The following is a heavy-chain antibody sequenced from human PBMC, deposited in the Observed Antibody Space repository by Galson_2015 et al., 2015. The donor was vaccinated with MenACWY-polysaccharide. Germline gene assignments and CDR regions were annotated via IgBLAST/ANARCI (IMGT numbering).Heavy chain of an antibody. CDR2: ISSGGTI. J-gene: IGHJ4*02. Sequence: SLGLSCAASGFTFSSYRMNWVRQAPGKGLEWVSYISSGGTIYYADSVKGRFTISRDNAKNSLYLQMNSLRDDDTAVYYCARVLKGLVGATPDYWGQGTLVTVSS. V-gene: IGHV3-48*02. CDR1: GFTFSSYR. CDR3: ARVLKGLVGATPDY. D-gene: IGHD1-26*01.